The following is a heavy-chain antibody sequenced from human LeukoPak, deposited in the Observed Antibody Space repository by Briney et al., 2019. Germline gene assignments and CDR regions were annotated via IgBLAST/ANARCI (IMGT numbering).Heavy chain of an antibody. CDR3: ASSKEVDPFDI. CDR1: GGSISRYY. CDR2: IYYSGST. Sequence: SETLSLTCTVSGGSISRYYWSWIRQPPGKGLEWIGYIYYSGSTNYNPSLKSRVTISVDTSKNQFSLKLSSVTAADTAVHYCASSKEVDPFDIWGQGTMVTVSS. J-gene: IGHJ3*02. V-gene: IGHV4-59*01.